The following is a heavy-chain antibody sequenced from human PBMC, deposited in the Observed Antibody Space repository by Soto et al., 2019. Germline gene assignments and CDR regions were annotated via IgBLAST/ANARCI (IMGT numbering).Heavy chain of an antibody. CDR1: GFTFSSYA. J-gene: IGHJ4*02. V-gene: IGHV3-23*01. CDR3: VKQTLRRCYSPVDY. Sequence: PGGSLRLSCAASGFTFSSYAMSWVRQAPGKGLEWVSAIGGSGDTTFYAVSVKGRFTISRDNSNNTLFLQMSNLRAEDTALYYCVKQTLRRCYSPVDYWGLGSLVTVSS. D-gene: IGHD2-15*01. CDR2: IGGSGDTT.